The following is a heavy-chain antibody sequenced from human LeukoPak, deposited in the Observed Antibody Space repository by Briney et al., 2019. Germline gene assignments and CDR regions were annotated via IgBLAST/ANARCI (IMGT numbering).Heavy chain of an antibody. D-gene: IGHD3-22*01. Sequence: GGSLRLSCEASGFTFSSYGMHWVRQAPGKGLEWVAVISYDGSNKYYADSVKGRFTISRDNSKNTLYLQMNSLRAEDTAVYYCARERYYYDSSGSSFDYWGQGTLVTVSS. CDR2: ISYDGSNK. CDR3: ARERYYYDSSGSSFDY. V-gene: IGHV3-30*03. J-gene: IGHJ4*02. CDR1: GFTFSSYG.